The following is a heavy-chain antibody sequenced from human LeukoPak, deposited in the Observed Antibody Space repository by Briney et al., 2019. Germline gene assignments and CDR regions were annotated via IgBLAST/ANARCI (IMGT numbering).Heavy chain of an antibody. D-gene: IGHD6-13*01. J-gene: IGHJ3*02. CDR3: ARVSPAVGAFDI. CDR1: GXSISSYY. CDR2: FYYSGSS. Sequence: SETLSLTCTVSGXSISSYYWSWIRQPPGKRQEWIGYFYYSGSSNYNPSLKSRVTISGDTSKNQFSLKLSSVTAADTAIYYCARVSPAVGAFDIWGRGTMVTVSS. V-gene: IGHV4-59*01.